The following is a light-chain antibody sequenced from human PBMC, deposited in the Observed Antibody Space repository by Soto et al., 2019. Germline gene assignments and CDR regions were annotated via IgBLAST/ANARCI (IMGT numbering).Light chain of an antibody. CDR2: AAS. CDR1: QDISRW. CDR3: QQSNDLPLT. V-gene: IGKV1-12*01. J-gene: IGKJ4*01. Sequence: DIQMTQSPSSVSASVGDRVTITCRASQDISRWLSWYQQKPGKAPKLLIYAASNLQSGVPSRFSGSGSGTYFTLTINSLQPEDFATYYCQQSNDLPLTFGGGTKVDIK.